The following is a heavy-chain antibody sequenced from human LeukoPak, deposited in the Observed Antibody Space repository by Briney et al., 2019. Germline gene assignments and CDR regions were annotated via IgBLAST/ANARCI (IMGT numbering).Heavy chain of an antibody. CDR3: AKYGATAGTNYFDY. CDR2: ISGSGSST. J-gene: IGHJ4*02. D-gene: IGHD6-13*01. V-gene: IGHV3-23*01. Sequence: GGSLRLSCPASGFIFSSYAMSWVRQAPGKGLEWVSSISGSGSSTYYADSVKGRFTISRDNSKNTLYLQMNSLRAEDTAVYYCAKYGATAGTNYFDYWGQGTLVTVSS. CDR1: GFIFSSYA.